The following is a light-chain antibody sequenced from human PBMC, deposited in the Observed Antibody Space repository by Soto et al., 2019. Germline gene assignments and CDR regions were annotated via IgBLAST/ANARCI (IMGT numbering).Light chain of an antibody. J-gene: IGKJ1*01. CDR3: QQYGSSRT. V-gene: IGKV3-20*01. CDR1: QSVSSSY. CDR2: GAS. Sequence: EIVLTQSPGTLCLSPGERATLSCRASQSVSSSYLAWYQQKPGQAPRLLIYGASSRATGIPDRFSGSGSGTDFTLTISRLEPEDFAVYYCQQYGSSRTFGQGTKVEIK.